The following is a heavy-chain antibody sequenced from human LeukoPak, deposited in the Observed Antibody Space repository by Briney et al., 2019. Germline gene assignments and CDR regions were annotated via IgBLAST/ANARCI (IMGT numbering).Heavy chain of an antibody. V-gene: IGHV3-53*01. J-gene: IGHJ4*02. Sequence: PSETLSLTCTVSGGSISSSSYYWGWIRQPPGKGLEWVSVIYSGGSTYYADSVEGRFTVSRDNSKNTLYLQMNSLRAEDTAVYYCARDLHPRLTGFFDYWGQGALVSVSS. CDR1: GGSISSSSYY. CDR3: ARDLHPRLTGFFDY. D-gene: IGHD3-16*01. CDR2: IYSGGST.